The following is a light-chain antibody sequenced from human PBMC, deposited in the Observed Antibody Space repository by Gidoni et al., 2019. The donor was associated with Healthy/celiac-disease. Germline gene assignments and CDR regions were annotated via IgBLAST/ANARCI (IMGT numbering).Light chain of an antibody. V-gene: IGKV3-20*01. J-gene: IGKJ4*01. Sequence: ELVLTQSQGTLSLSPGARATLSCRASQSASSSYLAWYQQKPGQAPRLLIYVAASRATGIPDRCSGSGSGTDFTLTISRLEPEDYAVYYCQQYGSSPPNAFGGGTKVEIK. CDR1: QSASSSY. CDR3: QQYGSSPPNA. CDR2: VAA.